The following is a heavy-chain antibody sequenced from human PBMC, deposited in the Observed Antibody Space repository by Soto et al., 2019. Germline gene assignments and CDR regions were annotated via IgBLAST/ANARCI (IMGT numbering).Heavy chain of an antibody. CDR2: ISYDGNEQ. J-gene: IGHJ4*02. Sequence: QVQLVESGGGVVQPGRSLRLSCAASGFTFSTYGMHWVRQAPGKGLEWVAVISYDGNEQHYADSVKGRFTISRDNSKDTLALQMNSLRAADAAVYYCAKEVALSGWTYGNYWGQGTLVTVSS. CDR1: GFTFSTYG. CDR3: AKEVALSGWTYGNY. D-gene: IGHD6-19*01. V-gene: IGHV3-30*18.